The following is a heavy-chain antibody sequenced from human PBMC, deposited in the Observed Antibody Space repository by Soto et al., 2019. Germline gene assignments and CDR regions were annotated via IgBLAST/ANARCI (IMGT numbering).Heavy chain of an antibody. Sequence: QITLKESGPTVVKPTQTLTLTCTFSGFSLTTSGVGVGWFRQPPGKALEWLALIYCDDDKRYNPSLRSRLTITEDTSKNQVVLTMTNMDPVDTATYHCAYRPFFTRGWYGWFDPWGQGTLVTVSS. CDR1: GFSLTTSGVG. CDR2: IYCDDDK. V-gene: IGHV2-5*02. CDR3: AYRPFFTRGWYGWFDP. J-gene: IGHJ5*02. D-gene: IGHD6-19*01.